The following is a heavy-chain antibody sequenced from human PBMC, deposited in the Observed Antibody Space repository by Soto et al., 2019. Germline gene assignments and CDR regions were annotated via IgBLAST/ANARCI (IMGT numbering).Heavy chain of an antibody. CDR1: GGSISSYY. J-gene: IGHJ6*03. V-gene: IGHV4-59*01. CDR3: ARAEYQLLSSYYYYMCV. Sequence: PSETLSLTCTVSGGSISSYYWSWIRQPPGKGLEWIGYIYYSGSTNYNPSLKSRVTISVDTSKNQFSLKLSSVTAADTAVYYCARAEYQLLSSYYYYMCVWGKGTTVTVS. D-gene: IGHD2-2*01. CDR2: IYYSGST.